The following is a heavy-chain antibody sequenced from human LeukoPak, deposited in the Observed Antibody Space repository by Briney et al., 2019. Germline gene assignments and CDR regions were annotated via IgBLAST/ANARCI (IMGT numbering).Heavy chain of an antibody. CDR1: GFTFSSYG. CDR3: ARPRSGSYWGVFDI. Sequence: PGGSLRLSCAASGFTFSSYGMHWVRQAPGKGLEWVAVIWYDGSNKYYADSVKGRFTISRDNSKNTLYLQMNSLRAEDTAVYYCARPRSGSYWGVFDIWGQGTMVTVSS. J-gene: IGHJ3*02. V-gene: IGHV3-33*01. CDR2: IWYDGSNK. D-gene: IGHD1-26*01.